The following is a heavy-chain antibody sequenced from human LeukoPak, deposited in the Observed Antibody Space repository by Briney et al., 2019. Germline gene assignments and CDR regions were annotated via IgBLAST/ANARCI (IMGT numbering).Heavy chain of an antibody. D-gene: IGHD2-2*01. V-gene: IGHV3-23*01. Sequence: GSLRLSCAASGFTFNSYAMSWVRQAPGKGVEWVSAISASGGSTYYADSVKGRFTISRDKSKNTLYLQMNSLRAEDTAVYYCAKARDYCSSTNCYGEYYFDYWGQGTLVTVSS. CDR3: AKARDYCSSTNCYGEYYFDY. J-gene: IGHJ4*02. CDR2: ISASGGST. CDR1: GFTFNSYA.